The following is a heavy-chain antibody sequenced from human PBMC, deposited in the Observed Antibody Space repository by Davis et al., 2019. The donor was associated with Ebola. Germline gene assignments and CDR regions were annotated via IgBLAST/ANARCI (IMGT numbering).Heavy chain of an antibody. D-gene: IGHD3-22*01. CDR1: RFTSSDNW. Sequence: PGGSLRLSCEVSRFTSSDNWIHWVRQGPGKGLVWVSRIKRDGSETIYADSVKGRFTISRDNAKNSLYLEINSLRAEDTAVYYCARDGEAFDSSGAYEVPFDYWGQGTLVTVSS. CDR2: IKRDGSET. CDR3: ARDGEAFDSSGAYEVPFDY. V-gene: IGHV3-74*01. J-gene: IGHJ4*02.